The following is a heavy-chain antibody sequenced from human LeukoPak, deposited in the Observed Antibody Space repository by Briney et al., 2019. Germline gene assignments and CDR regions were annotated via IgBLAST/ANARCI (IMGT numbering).Heavy chain of an antibody. J-gene: IGHJ4*02. Sequence: GGSLRLSCVASGFSFSNHRMSWVRQAPGKGLEWVADIKQDGSEQNYVDSVRGRFTISRDNGKNLLYLQMNSLRVEDTAVYYCASLGGFDYWGQGTLVTVSS. V-gene: IGHV3-7*01. CDR3: ASLGGFDY. CDR1: GFSFSNHR. CDR2: IKQDGSEQ.